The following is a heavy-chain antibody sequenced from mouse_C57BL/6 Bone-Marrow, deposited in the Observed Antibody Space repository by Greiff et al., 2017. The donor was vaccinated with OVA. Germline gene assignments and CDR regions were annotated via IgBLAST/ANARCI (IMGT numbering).Heavy chain of an antibody. D-gene: IGHD1-1*01. J-gene: IGHJ4*01. V-gene: IGHV5-6*01. CDR2: ISSGGSYT. Sequence: EVKLMESGGDLVKPGGSLKLSCAASGFTFSSYGMSWVRQTPDKRLEWVATISSGGSYTYYPDSVKGRFTISRDNAKNTLYLQMSSLKSEDTAMYYCARHEDYGSVAMDYWGQGTSVTVSS. CDR3: ARHEDYGSVAMDY. CDR1: GFTFSSYG.